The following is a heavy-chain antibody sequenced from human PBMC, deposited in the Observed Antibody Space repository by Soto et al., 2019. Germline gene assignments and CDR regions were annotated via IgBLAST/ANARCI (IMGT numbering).Heavy chain of an antibody. V-gene: IGHV1-69*06. J-gene: IGHJ4*02. D-gene: IGHD4-17*01. CDR2: IIPIFGTA. CDR1: AGTFSSYA. Sequence: SVKVACNASAGTFSSYAIGWVRHAPGQGLEWMGGIIPIFGTANYAQKFQGRVTITADKSTSTAYMELSSLRSEETAVYYCARSSDYGDYFLDYWGQGTLVTVPQ. CDR3: ARSSDYGDYFLDY.